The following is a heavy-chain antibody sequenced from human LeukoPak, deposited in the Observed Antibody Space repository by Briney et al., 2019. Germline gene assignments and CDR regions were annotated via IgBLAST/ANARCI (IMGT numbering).Heavy chain of an antibody. Sequence: GGSLRLSCAASGLTFSSHWMHWVRQAPGKGLVWVSRITNDGSSTTYADSVRGRFTISRDNSKNTVYLQMNSLRAEDTAVYYCARGSPINYYDSSGYYSGINYLDYWGQGTLVTVSS. CDR3: ARGSPINYYDSSGYYSGINYLDY. J-gene: IGHJ4*02. CDR2: ITNDGSST. V-gene: IGHV3-74*01. CDR1: GLTFSSHW. D-gene: IGHD3-22*01.